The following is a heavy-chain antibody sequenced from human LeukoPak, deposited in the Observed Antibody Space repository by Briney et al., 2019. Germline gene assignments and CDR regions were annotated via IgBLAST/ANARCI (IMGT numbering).Heavy chain of an antibody. CDR3: ARVLLLPNQFDP. J-gene: IGHJ5*02. V-gene: IGHV4-39*07. CDR1: GGSISSSSYY. D-gene: IGHD3-10*01. Sequence: SETLSLTCTVSGGSISSSSYYWGWIRQPPGKGLEWIGSIYYSGSTYYNPSLKSRVTISVDTSKNQFSLKLSSVTAADTAVYYCARVLLLPNQFDPWGQGTLVTVSS. CDR2: IYYSGST.